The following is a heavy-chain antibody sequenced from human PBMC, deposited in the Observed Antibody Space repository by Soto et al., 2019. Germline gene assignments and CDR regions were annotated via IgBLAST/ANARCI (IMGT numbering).Heavy chain of an antibody. CDR2: VTGGGGGT. J-gene: IGHJ4*02. Sequence: EVQLLESGGGLVQPGGSLRLSCAASGFIFNNYVMSWVRQAPGKGPELVSVVTGGGGGTYYADSVKGRFTISRDNSKNMVYLQMNSLRAEDTAVYYCAKKGGGKTAAGRCYFEYWGQGTLVTVSS. D-gene: IGHD6-13*01. V-gene: IGHV3-23*01. CDR1: GFIFNNYV. CDR3: AKKGGGKTAAGRCYFEY.